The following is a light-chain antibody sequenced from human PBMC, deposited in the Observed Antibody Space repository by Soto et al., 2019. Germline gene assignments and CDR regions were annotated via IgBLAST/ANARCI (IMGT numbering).Light chain of an antibody. CDR2: NTN. V-gene: IGLV1-44*01. CDR1: SSNIGGNA. J-gene: IGLJ1*01. Sequence: QSVQTQSPSASGTPGQRVTISCSGSSSNIGGNAVNWYQHLPGTAPKVLIYNTNQRPSGVPDRFSGSKSGTSASLAISGLQSEDEAYYYCCSYAGSSPWDVFGTGTKVTVL. CDR3: CSYAGSSPWDV.